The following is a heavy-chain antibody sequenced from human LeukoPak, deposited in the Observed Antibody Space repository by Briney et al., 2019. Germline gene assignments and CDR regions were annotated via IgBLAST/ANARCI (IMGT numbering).Heavy chain of an antibody. CDR2: IYYSGST. Sequence: SETLSLTCTVSGDSISSSSYYWGWIRQPPGKGLEWIGSIYYSGSTYYNPSLKSRVTISVDTSKNQFSLKLSSVTAADTAVYYCARPTIVRGGYFDYWGQETLVTVSS. D-gene: IGHD3-10*01. J-gene: IGHJ4*02. CDR3: ARPTIVRGGYFDY. V-gene: IGHV4-39*01. CDR1: GDSISSSSYY.